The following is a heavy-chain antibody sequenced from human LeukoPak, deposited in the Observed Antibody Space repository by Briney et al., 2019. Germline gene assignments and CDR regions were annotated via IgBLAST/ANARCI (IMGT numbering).Heavy chain of an antibody. CDR3: ARAPDTAMVAFDY. Sequence: GGSLRLSCAASGFKFSSYSMKWVRQAPGKGLEWVSSVTSSSTYVYYGDSVKGRFTISRDNAKNSLHLQMNSLRGEDTAVYYCARAPDTAMVAFDYWGQGTLVTVSS. J-gene: IGHJ4*02. CDR1: GFKFSSYS. V-gene: IGHV3-21*01. CDR2: VTSSSTYV. D-gene: IGHD5-18*01.